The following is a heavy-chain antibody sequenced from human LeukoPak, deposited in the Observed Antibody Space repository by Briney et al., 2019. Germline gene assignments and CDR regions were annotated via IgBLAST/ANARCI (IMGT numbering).Heavy chain of an antibody. CDR3: AKDFRSGYGSGTIYYYGMDV. D-gene: IGHD3-10*01. CDR2: IGSGGNT. CDR1: GFAFRSYV. V-gene: IGHV3-23*01. J-gene: IGHJ6*02. Sequence: GGSLRLSCAASGFAFRSYVMSWVRQAPGKGLEWVSSIGSGGNTHYADSVKGRFTISRDNSKNTLYLQMNSLRAEDTAVYYCAKDFRSGYGSGTIYYYGMDVRGQGTTVTVSS.